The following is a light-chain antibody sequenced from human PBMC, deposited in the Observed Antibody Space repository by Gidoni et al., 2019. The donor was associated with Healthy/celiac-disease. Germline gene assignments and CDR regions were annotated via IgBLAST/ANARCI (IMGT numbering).Light chain of an antibody. Sequence: EIVLTQSPYFQSVTPKEKDTITGRASQSIGSSLHWYQPKPDPSPKLLIKYASQSFSGVPSRFSGSGSGTDFTLTINSLEAEDAATYYCHQSSSLPVTFGQGTKVEIK. CDR3: HQSSSLPVT. CDR2: YAS. CDR1: QSIGSS. J-gene: IGKJ1*01. V-gene: IGKV6-21*01.